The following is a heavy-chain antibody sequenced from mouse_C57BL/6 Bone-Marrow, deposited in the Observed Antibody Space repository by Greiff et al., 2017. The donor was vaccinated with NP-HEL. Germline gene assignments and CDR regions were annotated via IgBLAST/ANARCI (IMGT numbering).Heavy chain of an antibody. V-gene: IGHV3-6*01. CDR1: GYSITSGYY. Sequence: VQLKESGPGLVKPSQSLSLTCSVTGYSITSGYYWNWIRRFPGNKLEWVGSISYDGSNNSSPSLKNRISFTRDTSKNQFFLKLNAVTAEDTATYYCARAYGNYLDYWGQGTTLTVSS. CDR2: ISYDGSN. J-gene: IGHJ2*01. D-gene: IGHD2-10*02. CDR3: ARAYGNYLDY.